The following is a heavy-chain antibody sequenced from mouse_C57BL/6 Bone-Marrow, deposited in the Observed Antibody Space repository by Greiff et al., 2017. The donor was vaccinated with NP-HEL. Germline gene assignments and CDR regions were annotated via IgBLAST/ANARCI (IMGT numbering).Heavy chain of an antibody. Sequence: VQLKESVAELVRPGASVKLSCTASGFNIKNTYMHWVKQRPEQGLEWIGRIDPANGNTKYAPKFQGKATITADTSSNTAYLQLSSLTAEDTAIYYCARPRQLRPYYYAMDYWGQGTSVTVSS. D-gene: IGHD3-2*02. CDR3: ARPRQLRPYYYAMDY. V-gene: IGHV14-3*01. CDR2: IDPANGNT. J-gene: IGHJ4*01. CDR1: GFNIKNTY.